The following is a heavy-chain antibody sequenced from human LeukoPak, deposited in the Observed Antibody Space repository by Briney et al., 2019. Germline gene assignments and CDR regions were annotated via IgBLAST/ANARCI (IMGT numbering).Heavy chain of an antibody. CDR2: IYHSGST. CDR1: GGSISSGGYS. D-gene: IGHD3-3*01. V-gene: IGHV4-30-2*01. Sequence: SETLPLTCAVSGGSISSGGYSWSWIRQPPGKGLEWIGYIYHSGSTYYNPSLKSRVTISVDRSKNQFSLKLSSVTAADTAVYYCARSVEMGPHYDFWSGYFDYWGQGTLVTVSS. CDR3: ARSVEMGPHYDFWSGYFDY. J-gene: IGHJ4*02.